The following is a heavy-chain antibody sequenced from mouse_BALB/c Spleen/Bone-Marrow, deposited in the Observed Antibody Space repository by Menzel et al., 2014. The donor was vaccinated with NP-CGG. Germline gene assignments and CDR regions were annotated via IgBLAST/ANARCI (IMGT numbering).Heavy chain of an antibody. J-gene: IGHJ3*01. CDR3: ARPEDYGPFAY. CDR2: VNPDSSTI. V-gene: IGHV4-1*02. D-gene: IGHD1-2*01. Sequence: DVQLVESGGGLVQPGGSLKLSCAASGFDFSSYWMSWVRQAPGKGLEWIGEVNPDSSTINYTPSLKDKFIISRDNAKNTLYLQMSKVRSEDTALYYCARPEDYGPFAYWGQGTLVTVSA. CDR1: GFDFSSYW.